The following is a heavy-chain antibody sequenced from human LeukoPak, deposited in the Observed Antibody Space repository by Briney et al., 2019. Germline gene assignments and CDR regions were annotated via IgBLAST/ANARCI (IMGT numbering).Heavy chain of an antibody. Sequence: SETLSPTCTVSGASINSDYWTWVRQVAGKGLEWIGRIFASGSTNYNPYLRSRITMSVDTSKNQFSLDLSSVTAADTGVYYCVRGWAPRGEKSSFASWGQGTLVTVSS. CDR2: IFASGST. CDR1: GASINSDY. D-gene: IGHD3-10*01. J-gene: IGHJ4*02. CDR3: VRGWAPRGEKSSFAS. V-gene: IGHV4-4*07.